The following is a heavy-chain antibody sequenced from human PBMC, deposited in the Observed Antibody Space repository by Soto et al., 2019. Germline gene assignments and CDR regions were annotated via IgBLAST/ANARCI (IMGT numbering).Heavy chain of an antibody. V-gene: IGHV3-15*02. Sequence: EVQLVESGRALVKPGESLRLSCAASGFSFSNAWLNWVRQAPGKGPEWVGLIKSKTNGETTDYTAPVKGRFTISRDDSKDTLYLQMNSLKVEDTALYYCVSEVSGAFHIWGQGTMVTVSS. CDR1: GFSFSNAW. CDR2: IKSKTNGETT. D-gene: IGHD6-25*01. J-gene: IGHJ3*02. CDR3: VSEVSGAFHI.